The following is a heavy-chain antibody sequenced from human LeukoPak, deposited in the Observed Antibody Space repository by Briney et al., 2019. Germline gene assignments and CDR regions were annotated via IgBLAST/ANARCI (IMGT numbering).Heavy chain of an antibody. CDR1: GYIFTSYD. V-gene: IGHV1-8*01. CDR2: MNPNSGNT. Sequence: ASVKVSCKASGYIFTSYDINWVRQATGQGLGWMGWMNPNSGNTGYAQKFQGRVTMTRNTSISTAYMELSSLRSEDTAVYYCARGYYYDSSGYYYADYFQHWGQGTLVTVSS. CDR3: ARGYYYDSSGYYYADYFQH. J-gene: IGHJ1*01. D-gene: IGHD3-22*01.